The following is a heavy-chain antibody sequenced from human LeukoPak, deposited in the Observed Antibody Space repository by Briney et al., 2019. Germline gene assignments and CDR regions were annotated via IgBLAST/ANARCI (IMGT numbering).Heavy chain of an antibody. CDR1: GFTFGIYA. Sequence: GGSLRLSCAASGFTFGIYAMSWVRQAPGKGLEWASAINGGGDVTYYADSVRGRFTISRDNSKNTLYLQMNSLRAEDTAVYYCAKTHDYGDSSADPWGQGTLVTVSS. V-gene: IGHV3-23*01. D-gene: IGHD4-17*01. CDR3: AKTHDYGDSSADP. CDR2: INGGGDVT. J-gene: IGHJ5*02.